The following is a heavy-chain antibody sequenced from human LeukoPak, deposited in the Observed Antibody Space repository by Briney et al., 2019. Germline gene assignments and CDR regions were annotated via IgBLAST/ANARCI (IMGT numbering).Heavy chain of an antibody. CDR1: GDSLSSNSAA. CDR3: ARGDRYYYYYGMDV. V-gene: IGHV6-1*01. CDR2: TYYRSKWYN. Sequence: SQTLSLTCGISGDSLSSNSAAWNWIRQSPSRGVEWLGRTYYRSKWYNDYAVSVKNRITINPDTSKNQFSLQLNSATPEDTAVYYCARGDRYYYYYGMDVWGQGTTVTVSS. J-gene: IGHJ6*02.